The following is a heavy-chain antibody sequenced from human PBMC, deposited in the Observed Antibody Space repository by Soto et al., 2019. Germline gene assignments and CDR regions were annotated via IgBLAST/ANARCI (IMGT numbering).Heavy chain of an antibody. CDR1: GYSFTSYW. Sequence: PGESLKISCKGSGYSFTSYWISWVRQMPGKGLEWMGRIDPSDSYTNYSPSFQGHVTISADKSISTAYLQWSSLKASDTAMYYCARRGGYCSGGSCYSGYYGMDVWSQGTTVTVSS. CDR2: IDPSDSYT. V-gene: IGHV5-10-1*01. D-gene: IGHD2-15*01. J-gene: IGHJ6*02. CDR3: ARRGGYCSGGSCYSGYYGMDV.